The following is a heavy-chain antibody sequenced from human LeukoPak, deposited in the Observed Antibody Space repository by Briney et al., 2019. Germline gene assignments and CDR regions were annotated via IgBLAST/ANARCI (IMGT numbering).Heavy chain of an antibody. CDR2: ISGSSGHT. CDR1: GLRFSSDA. V-gene: IGHV3-23*01. Sequence: GGSLRLSCAASGLRFSSDAMSWVRQAPGKGLEWVSAISGSSGHTYYADSVKGRFTISRDNSKNTLYLQMNSLRAEDTAVYYCAKVGFSEMEWLLYSDHWGQGTLVTVSS. CDR3: AKVGFSEMEWLLYSDH. J-gene: IGHJ4*02. D-gene: IGHD3-3*01.